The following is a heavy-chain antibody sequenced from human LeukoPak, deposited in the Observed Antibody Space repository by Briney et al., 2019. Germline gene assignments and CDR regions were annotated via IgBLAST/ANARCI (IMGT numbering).Heavy chain of an antibody. D-gene: IGHD6-19*01. J-gene: IGHJ4*02. CDR2: IYTSGST. CDR1: GGPISSYY. V-gene: IGHV4-4*07. CDR3: ARDKTIAVAGLFDY. Sequence: SETLSLTCTVSGGPISSYYWSWIRQPAGKGLEWIGRIYTSGSTNYNPSLKSRVTMSVDTSKNQFSLKLSSVTAADTAVYYCARDKTIAVAGLFDYWGQGTLVTVSS.